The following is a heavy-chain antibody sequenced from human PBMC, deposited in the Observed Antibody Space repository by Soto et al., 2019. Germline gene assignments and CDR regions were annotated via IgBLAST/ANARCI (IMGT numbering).Heavy chain of an antibody. D-gene: IGHD3-16*02. J-gene: IGHJ4*02. CDR1: GFTFRNYW. V-gene: IGHV3-74*01. Sequence: EVQLEESGGGLGQPGGSLRLSCAASGFTFRNYWMYWVRQAPGKGLVWVSHINGDGSITAYADSVRGRFTISRDDAKNTLFLQMNSLRPEDTAVYYCVRGGNYVWGSYQDWGQGTLVTVSS. CDR3: VRGGNYVWGSYQD. CDR2: INGDGSIT.